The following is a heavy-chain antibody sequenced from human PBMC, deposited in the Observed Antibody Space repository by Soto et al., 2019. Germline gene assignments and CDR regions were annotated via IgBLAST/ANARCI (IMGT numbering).Heavy chain of an antibody. D-gene: IGHD3-9*01. Sequence: PSETLSLTCTVSGGSIGTYYWSWIRQSPGKGLEWIGYIYYRGNTNYNPSLKSRVTISLDTPKNQFSLKLSSVTAADTAVYYCARHPGYYDILTGYTTYYFDYWGQGILVTVSS. V-gene: IGHV4-59*08. J-gene: IGHJ4*02. CDR1: GGSIGTYY. CDR3: ARHPGYYDILTGYTTYYFDY. CDR2: IYYRGNT.